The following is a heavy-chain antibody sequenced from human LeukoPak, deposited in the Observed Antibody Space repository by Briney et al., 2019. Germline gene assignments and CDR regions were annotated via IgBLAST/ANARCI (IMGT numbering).Heavy chain of an antibody. Sequence: GGSLRLSCAASGFTFSSYGMHWVRQAPGKGLEWVSAISGSGGSTYYADSVKGRFTISRDNSKNTLYLQMNSLRAEDTAVYYCARARAVAGTPWFDPWGQGTLVTVSS. J-gene: IGHJ5*02. CDR1: GFTFSSYG. CDR2: ISGSGGST. CDR3: ARARAVAGTPWFDP. D-gene: IGHD6-19*01. V-gene: IGHV3-23*01.